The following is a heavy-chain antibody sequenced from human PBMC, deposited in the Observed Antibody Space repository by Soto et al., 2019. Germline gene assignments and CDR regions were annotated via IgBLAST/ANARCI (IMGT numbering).Heavy chain of an antibody. Sequence: QVQLVESGGGVVQPGTSLRLSCAASGFTFSSYAMHWVRQAPGKGLEWVAVISYDGYNKYYADSVKGRFTISRDNSKNTLYLQMNSLRAEDTAVYYCARVPYCSGGTCFGSQSAFDIWGQGTMVTVSS. V-gene: IGHV3-30-3*01. CDR3: ARVPYCSGGTCFGSQSAFDI. D-gene: IGHD2-15*01. CDR1: GFTFSSYA. CDR2: ISYDGYNK. J-gene: IGHJ3*02.